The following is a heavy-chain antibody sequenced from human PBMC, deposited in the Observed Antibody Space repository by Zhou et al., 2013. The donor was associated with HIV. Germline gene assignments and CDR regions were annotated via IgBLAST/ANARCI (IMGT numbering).Heavy chain of an antibody. Sequence: EVQLVESGGGLVQPGGSLRLSCAASGFTFSSYSMNWVRQAPGKGLEWVSYISSSSSTIYYADSVKGRFTISRDNAKNTLYLQMSSLRVEDTAVYHCAKTIPHWNNWNDPRNYGMDVWGQGTTVTVSS. D-gene: IGHD1-1*01. V-gene: IGHV3-48*01. J-gene: IGHJ6*02. CDR2: ISSSSSTI. CDR3: AKTIPHWNNWNDPRNYGMDV. CDR1: GFTFSSYS.